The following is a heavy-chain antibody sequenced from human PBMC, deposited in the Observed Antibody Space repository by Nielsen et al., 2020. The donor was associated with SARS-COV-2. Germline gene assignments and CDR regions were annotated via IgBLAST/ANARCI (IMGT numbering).Heavy chain of an antibody. CDR2: IWYDGSNK. J-gene: IGHJ4*02. D-gene: IGHD3-22*01. Sequence: GGSLRLSCAASGFTFSSYGMHWVRQAPGKGLEWVAVIWYDGSNKYYADSVKGRFTISRDNSKNTLYLQMNSLKTEDTAVYYCTRDRDYYDSSGFDYWGQGTLVTVSS. CDR3: TRDRDYYDSSGFDY. CDR1: GFTFSSYG. V-gene: IGHV3-33*01.